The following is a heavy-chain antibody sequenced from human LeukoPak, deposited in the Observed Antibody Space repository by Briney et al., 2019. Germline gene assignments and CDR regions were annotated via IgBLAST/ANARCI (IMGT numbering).Heavy chain of an antibody. J-gene: IGHJ4*02. Sequence: PGGSLRLSCPASGFTFSSYAMHWVRQAPGKGLEWVAVISYDGSNKYYADSVKGRFTISRDNSKNTLYLQMNSLRAEDTAVYYCARDFLLAYYFDYWGQGTLVTVSS. CDR2: ISYDGSNK. CDR3: ARDFLLAYYFDY. CDR1: GFTFSSYA. V-gene: IGHV3-30-3*01. D-gene: IGHD3-3*02.